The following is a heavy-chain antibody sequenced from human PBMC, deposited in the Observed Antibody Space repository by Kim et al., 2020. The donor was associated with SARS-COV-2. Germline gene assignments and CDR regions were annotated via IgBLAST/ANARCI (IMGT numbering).Heavy chain of an antibody. Sequence: TPTYAQGFTGRFVFSVDTSVSTAYLQISSLKAEDTAVYYCARGYGDYFDYWGQGTLVTVSS. CDR3: ARGYGDYFDY. D-gene: IGHD4-17*01. J-gene: IGHJ4*02. CDR2: TP. V-gene: IGHV7-4-1*02.